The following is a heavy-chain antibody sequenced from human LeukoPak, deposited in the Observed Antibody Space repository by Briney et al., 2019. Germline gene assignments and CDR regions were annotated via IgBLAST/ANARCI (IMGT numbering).Heavy chain of an antibody. Sequence: PGGSLRLSCAAPGFTFSNYAMSWVRQAPGKGLEWVSGISGSGDTTHYADSVKGRFTISRDNSKNTLYLQMNSLRAEDTAVYYCAKDWDVVVPAASDYWGQGTLVTVSS. CDR3: AKDWDVVVPAASDY. CDR2: ISGSGDTT. J-gene: IGHJ4*02. CDR1: GFTFSNYA. D-gene: IGHD2-2*01. V-gene: IGHV3-23*01.